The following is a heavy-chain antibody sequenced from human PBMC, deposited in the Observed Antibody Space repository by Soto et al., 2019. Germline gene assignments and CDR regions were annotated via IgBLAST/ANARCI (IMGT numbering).Heavy chain of an antibody. D-gene: IGHD2-15*01. V-gene: IGHV4-39*01. CDR2: IYYSGST. CDR1: GGSISSSSYY. J-gene: IGHJ5*02. Sequence: SETLSLTCTVSGGSISSSSYYWGWIRQPPGKGLEWIGSIYYSGSTYYNPSLKSRVTISVDTSKNQFSRKLSSVTAADTAVYYCARISPQDIVVVVAAPGWFDPWGQGTLVTVSS. CDR3: ARISPQDIVVVVAAPGWFDP.